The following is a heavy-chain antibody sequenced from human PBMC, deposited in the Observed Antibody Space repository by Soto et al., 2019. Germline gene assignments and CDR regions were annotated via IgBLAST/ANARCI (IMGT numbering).Heavy chain of an antibody. Sequence: PGGSLRLSCTASGFTFGDYAMSWFRQAPGKGLEWVGFIRSKAYGGTTEYAASVKGRFTISRDDSKSIAYLQMNSLKTEDTAVYYCTRDPDIVVVPAAYFDYWRQGTLVTVSS. CDR3: TRDPDIVVVPAAYFDY. CDR1: GFTFGDYA. V-gene: IGHV3-49*03. CDR2: IRSKAYGGTT. J-gene: IGHJ4*02. D-gene: IGHD2-2*01.